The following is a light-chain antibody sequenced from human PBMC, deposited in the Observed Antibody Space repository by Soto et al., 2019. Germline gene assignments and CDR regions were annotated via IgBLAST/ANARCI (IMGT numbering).Light chain of an antibody. CDR2: AAS. J-gene: IGKJ4*01. CDR1: QVISSR. V-gene: IGKV1D-16*01. CDR3: QQYNSYPTT. Sequence: DIQMTQSQSSLSASVGDRVTITCRASQVISSRLAWYQQKPEKAPKSLIYAASILQSGVPSRFSGSGFGTDITLTISSLQPEDFQTYYCQQYNSYPTTLGGGTKVEIK.